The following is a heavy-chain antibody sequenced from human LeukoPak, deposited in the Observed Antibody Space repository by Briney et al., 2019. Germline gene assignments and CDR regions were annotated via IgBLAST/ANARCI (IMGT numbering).Heavy chain of an antibody. Sequence: KTGGSLRLSCAASGFTFSSYSMNWVRQAPGKGLEWVSSISSSSYIYYADSVKGRFTISRDNAKNSLYLQMNSLRAEDTAVYYCARAELPARADYWGQGTLVTVSS. D-gene: IGHD6-6*01. CDR2: ISSSSYI. CDR3: ARAELPARADY. CDR1: GFTFSSYS. V-gene: IGHV3-21*01. J-gene: IGHJ4*02.